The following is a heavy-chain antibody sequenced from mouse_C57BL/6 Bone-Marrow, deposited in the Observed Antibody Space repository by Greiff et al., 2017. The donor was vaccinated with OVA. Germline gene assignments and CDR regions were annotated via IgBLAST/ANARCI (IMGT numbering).Heavy chain of an antibody. D-gene: IGHD1-1*01. CDR2: IYPGSGST. Sequence: VQLQQPGAELVKPGASVKMSCKASGYTFTSYWITWVKQRPGQGLEWIGDIYPGSGSTNYNEKFKSKATLTVDTSSSTAYMQLSTLTSEDSAVYDCARSTVVATDWYFDVWGTGTTVTVSS. V-gene: IGHV1-55*01. CDR1: GYTFTSYW. J-gene: IGHJ1*03. CDR3: ARSTVVATDWYFDV.